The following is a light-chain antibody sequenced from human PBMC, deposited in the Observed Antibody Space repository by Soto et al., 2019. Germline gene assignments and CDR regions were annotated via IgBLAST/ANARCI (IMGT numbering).Light chain of an antibody. Sequence: SYELTQPPSVSVAPGKTARITCGGNNIGSKSVYWYQQKPGQAPVLVIYYDSDRPSGIPERFSGSNSGNTATLTISRVEAGDEADYYCQVWDSSSAVVFGGGTKLTVL. V-gene: IGLV3-21*04. CDR1: NIGSKS. J-gene: IGLJ2*01. CDR2: YDS. CDR3: QVWDSSSAVV.